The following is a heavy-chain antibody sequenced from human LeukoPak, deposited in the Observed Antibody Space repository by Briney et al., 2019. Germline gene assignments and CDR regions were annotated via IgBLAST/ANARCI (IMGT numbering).Heavy chain of an antibody. CDR2: ITSTGSYI. J-gene: IGHJ3*01. Sequence: PGGSLRLSCAASAFSFSDYNMNWVRQAPGKGLEWVSSITSTGSYIYYADSVKGRFTISRDNAKNSLFLQLNSLRAEDTAVYYCARDTISMFGGDAFAFWGLGSMVTVSS. D-gene: IGHD3-10*02. CDR3: ARDTISMFGGDAFAF. V-gene: IGHV3-21*01. CDR1: AFSFSDYN.